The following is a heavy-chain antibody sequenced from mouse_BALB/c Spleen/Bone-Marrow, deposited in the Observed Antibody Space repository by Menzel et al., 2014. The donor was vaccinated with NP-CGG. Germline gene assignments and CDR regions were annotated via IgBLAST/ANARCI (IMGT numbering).Heavy chain of an antibody. J-gene: IGHJ2*01. V-gene: IGHV5-17*02. D-gene: IGHD4-1*01. CDR1: GFSFSSFG. Sequence: DVMLVESGGGLVQPGGSRKLSCSASGFSFSSFGMHWVRQAPEKGLEWVAYISRGSITIFYADTVKGRITISRDNPKNSLFLQMTSLRSEDTAMYYCTRGGNWEDFDYWGQGTTVTVSS. CDR3: TRGGNWEDFDY. CDR2: ISRGSITI.